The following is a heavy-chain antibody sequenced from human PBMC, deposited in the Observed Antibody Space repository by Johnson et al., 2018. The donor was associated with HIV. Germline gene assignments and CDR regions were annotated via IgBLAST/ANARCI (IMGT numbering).Heavy chain of an antibody. D-gene: IGHD6-13*01. CDR2: LFSGGST. CDR3: AKDRGTGIARDAFDM. Sequence: QVQLVESGGGVVQPGGSLRLSCAASVFTFSNYDMHWVRQPTGKGLEWVSVLFSGGSTYYADSVKGRFTISRDNAKNSLYLQMNSLTAEDTALYHCAKDRGTGIARDAFDMWGQGTMVTVS. CDR1: VFTFSNYD. V-gene: IGHV3-NL1*01. J-gene: IGHJ3*02.